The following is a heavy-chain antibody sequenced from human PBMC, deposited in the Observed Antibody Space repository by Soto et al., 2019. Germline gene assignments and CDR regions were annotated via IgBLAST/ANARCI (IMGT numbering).Heavy chain of an antibody. J-gene: IGHJ4*02. CDR3: ARDTYCSGGTCYELQDY. V-gene: IGHV1-69*08. CDR2: IIPIVGIE. D-gene: IGHD2-15*01. Sequence: QVQLVQSGAEVKKPGSSVKVSCKASGGTFSSYSINWVRQAPGQGLEWMGGIIPIVGIEKYAQKFQGRVTISADKSTSTAYMELNSLRSEDTAVYYCARDTYCSGGTCYELQDYWGQGTLVTVYS. CDR1: GGTFSSYS.